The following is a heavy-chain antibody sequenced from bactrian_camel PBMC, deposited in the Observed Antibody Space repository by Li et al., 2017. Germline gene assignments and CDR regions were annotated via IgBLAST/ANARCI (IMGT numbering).Heavy chain of an antibody. D-gene: IGHD6*01. CDR3: AAGKERESCMSWYFSGKPPGMAEFAY. V-gene: IGHV3S53*01. CDR2: IDSRGTA. CDR1: PYYPNNVC. Sequence: HVQLVESGGGSVQAGGSLTLSCSASPYYPNNVCMGWFRQAPGKEREGVARIDSRGTAECVDSVKGRFTVFKGNAGKTLYLQMNSLRPEDTAVYYCAAGKERESCMSWYFSGKPPGMAEFAYWG. J-gene: IGHJ6*01.